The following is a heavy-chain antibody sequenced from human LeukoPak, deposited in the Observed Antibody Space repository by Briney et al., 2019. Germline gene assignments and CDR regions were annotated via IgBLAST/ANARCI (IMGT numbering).Heavy chain of an antibody. CDR3: AREYGSGSCFDF. D-gene: IGHD3-10*01. CDR2: ISGGSRYT. CDR1: GFTFSSYS. Sequence: QPGGSLRLSCAASGFTFSSYSMNWVRQAPGKGLERVSYISGGSRYTNYADSVKGRFTISRDNAKNSLYLQMNSLRAEDTAVYYCAREYGSGSCFDFWGQGTLVTVSS. V-gene: IGHV3-48*04. J-gene: IGHJ4*02.